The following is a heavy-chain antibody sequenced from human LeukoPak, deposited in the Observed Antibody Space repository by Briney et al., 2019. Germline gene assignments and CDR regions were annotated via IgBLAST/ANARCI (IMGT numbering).Heavy chain of an antibody. D-gene: IGHD3-10*01. CDR2: ISSSGSTI. V-gene: IGHV3-48*03. Sequence: GGSLRLSCAASGFTFSSYEMNWVRQAPGKGLEWVSYISSSGSTIYYADSVKGRFTISRDNAKNSLYLQMNSLRAEDTAVYYCARDSKSSGSYSWYFDYWGQGTLVTVSS. CDR1: GFTFSSYE. CDR3: ARDSKSSGSYSWYFDY. J-gene: IGHJ4*02.